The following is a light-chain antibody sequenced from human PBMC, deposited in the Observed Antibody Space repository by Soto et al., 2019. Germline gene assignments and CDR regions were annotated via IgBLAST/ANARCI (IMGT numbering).Light chain of an antibody. J-gene: IGKJ1*01. V-gene: IGKV3-15*01. Sequence: EVVVTQSPATLSVSPGDRATLSCRASQSVSSNLAWYQQKPGQAPRLLIYGASTRATGIPARFSGSGSGTEFTLTISSMQSEDFAVYYCQQYGNWPPWTFGPGTKVEIK. CDR1: QSVSSN. CDR2: GAS. CDR3: QQYGNWPPWT.